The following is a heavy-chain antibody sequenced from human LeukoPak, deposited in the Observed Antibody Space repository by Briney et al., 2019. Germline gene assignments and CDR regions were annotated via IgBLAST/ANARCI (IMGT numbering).Heavy chain of an antibody. J-gene: IGHJ4*02. CDR2: VSAYADNT. Sequence: ASVTVSCKASGYNFFSYGITWVRQAPAQGLEWMGWVSAYADNTNYVQKFQGRVTMTTDTSTSTAYMELRSLRSDDTAVYYCARDCIGCHGFDSWGQGTLVTVSS. CDR1: GYNFFSYG. CDR3: ARDCIGCHGFDS. V-gene: IGHV1-18*01. D-gene: IGHD1-26*01.